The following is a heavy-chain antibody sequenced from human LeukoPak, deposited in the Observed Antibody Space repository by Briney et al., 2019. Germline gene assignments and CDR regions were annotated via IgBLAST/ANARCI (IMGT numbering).Heavy chain of an antibody. Sequence: GASVKVSCKASGYTFTGYYMHWVRQAPGQGLEWMGWINPNSGGTNYAQKFQGRVTMTRNTSISTAYMELSRLRYDDTAVYNCAKNPIAEYSSSPRVGALDIWGQGTMVTVSS. CDR1: GYTFTGYY. D-gene: IGHD6-13*01. J-gene: IGHJ3*02. V-gene: IGHV1-2*02. CDR3: AKNPIAEYSSSPRVGALDI. CDR2: INPNSGGT.